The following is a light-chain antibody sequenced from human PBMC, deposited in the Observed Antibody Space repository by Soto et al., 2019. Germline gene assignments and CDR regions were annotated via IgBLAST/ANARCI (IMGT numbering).Light chain of an antibody. CDR2: EGS. Sequence: QSVLTQPASVSGSPGQSITLSCTGTSSDVGGYNLVSWYQHHPGKAPKLMIYEGSKRPSGVSNRFSGSKSGNTASLTISGLQAEDEADYYCCSYAGGSTLFVFGTGTKLTVL. CDR1: SSDVGGYNL. CDR3: CSYAGGSTLFV. J-gene: IGLJ1*01. V-gene: IGLV2-23*01.